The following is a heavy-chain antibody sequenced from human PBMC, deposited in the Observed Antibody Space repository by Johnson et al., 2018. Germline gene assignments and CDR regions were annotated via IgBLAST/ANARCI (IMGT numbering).Heavy chain of an antibody. Sequence: QVQLQESGGGLVQPGGSLRLSCAASGFTFSSYSMNWVRQAPGKGLEWVAVIWYDGSNKYYADSVKGRFTISRDNSKNTRYLQMNSLRAEDTAVYYCARGSNDAFDIWGQGTMVTVSS. CDR3: ARGSNDAFDI. J-gene: IGHJ3*02. V-gene: IGHV3-33*08. CDR1: GFTFSSYS. CDR2: IWYDGSNK. D-gene: IGHD5/OR15-5a*01.